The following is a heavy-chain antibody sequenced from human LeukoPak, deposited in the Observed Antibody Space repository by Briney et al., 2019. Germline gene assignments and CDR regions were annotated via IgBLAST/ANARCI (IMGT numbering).Heavy chain of an antibody. CDR3: ARERYDILTGEANWFDP. V-gene: IGHV3-23*01. CDR2: ISGSDAGST. Sequence: PGGSLRLSCAASGFTFSSYAMSWVRQAPGKGLEWVSAISGSDAGSTYYADSGKGRFTISRDNSKNTLYLQMNSLRAEDTPVYYCARERYDILTGEANWFDPWGQGTLVTVSS. J-gene: IGHJ5*02. D-gene: IGHD3-9*01. CDR1: GFTFSSYA.